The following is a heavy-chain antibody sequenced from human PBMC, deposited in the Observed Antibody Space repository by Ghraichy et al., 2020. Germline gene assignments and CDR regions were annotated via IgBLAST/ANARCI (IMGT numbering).Heavy chain of an antibody. V-gene: IGHV4-59*01. CDR1: GGSISSYY. D-gene: IGHD2-2*01. CDR3: ARAGGQLEYYYYYGMDV. J-gene: IGHJ6*02. CDR2: IYYSGST. Sequence: SETLSLTCTVSGGSISSYYWSWIRQPLGKGLEWIGYIYYSGSTNYNPSLKSRVTISVDTSKNQFSLKLSSVTAADTAVYYCARAGGQLEYYYYYGMDVWGQGTTVTVS.